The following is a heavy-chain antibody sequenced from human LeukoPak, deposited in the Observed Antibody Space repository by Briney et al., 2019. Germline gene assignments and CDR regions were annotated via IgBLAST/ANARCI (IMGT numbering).Heavy chain of an antibody. V-gene: IGHV1-2*02. CDR1: GYTFTSYG. J-gene: IGHJ4*02. CDR3: ARGRWGCSGGSCYLGY. Sequence: ASVKVSCKASGYTFTSYGISWVRQAPGQGLEWMGWINPNSGGTNYAQKFQGRVTMTRDTSISTAYMELSRLRSDDTAVYYCARGRWGCSGGSCYLGYWGQGTLVTVSS. CDR2: INPNSGGT. D-gene: IGHD2-15*01.